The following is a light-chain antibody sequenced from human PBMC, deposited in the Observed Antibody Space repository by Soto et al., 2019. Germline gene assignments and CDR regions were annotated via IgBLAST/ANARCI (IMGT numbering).Light chain of an antibody. CDR2: DNN. J-gene: IGLJ2*01. Sequence: QSVLTQPTSVSGAPGQRVTISCTGSSSNIGTGYDVHWYQQLPGTAPKLLIYDNNNRPSGVPDRFSGSKSGTSVSLAITWLQAEDEADYYCQSYDSSRTLVFGGGTTLTVL. V-gene: IGLV1-40*01. CDR3: QSYDSSRTLV. CDR1: SSNIGTGYD.